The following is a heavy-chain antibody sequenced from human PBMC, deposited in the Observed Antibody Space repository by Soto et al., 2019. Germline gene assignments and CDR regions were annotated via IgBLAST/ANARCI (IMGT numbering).Heavy chain of an antibody. D-gene: IGHD1-26*01. V-gene: IGHV4-39*01. CDR3: ARIVGATRKVWFDP. CDR1: GGSISSSSYY. J-gene: IGHJ5*02. Sequence: SETLSLTCTVSGGSISSSSYYWGWIRQPPGKGLEWIGSIYYSGSTYYNPSPKSRVTISVDTSKNQFSLKLSSVTAADTAVYYCARIVGATRKVWFDPWGQGTLVTVSS. CDR2: IYYSGST.